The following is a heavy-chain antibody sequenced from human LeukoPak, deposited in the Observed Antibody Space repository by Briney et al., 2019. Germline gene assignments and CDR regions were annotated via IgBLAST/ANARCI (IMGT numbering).Heavy chain of an antibody. J-gene: IGHJ4*01. CDR3: ARETGYYFDN. CDR2: FNPNSGVT. V-gene: IGHV1-2*02. D-gene: IGHD3-9*01. CDR1: GYTFTDYY. Sequence: ASLKVSCKASGYTFTDYYLHWVRQAPGQGLEWMGWFNPNSGVTNYAQNFQGRVTMARDTSINTAYLELSSLTSDDTAVYYCARETGYYFDNWGQEPWSPSPQ.